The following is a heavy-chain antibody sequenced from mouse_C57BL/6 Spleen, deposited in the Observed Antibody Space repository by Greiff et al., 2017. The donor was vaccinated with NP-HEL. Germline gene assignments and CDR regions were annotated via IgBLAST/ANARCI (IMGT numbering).Heavy chain of an antibody. V-gene: IGHV1-52*01. J-gene: IGHJ2*01. CDR3: VNWDFDY. D-gene: IGHD4-1*01. CDR2: IDPSDSET. Sequence: QVQLQESGAELVRPGSSVKLSCKASGYTFTSYWMHWVKQRPIQGLEWIGNIDPSDSETHYNQKFKDKATLTVDKSSSTAYMQLSSLTSEDAAVYYCVNWDFDYWGQGTTLTVSS. CDR1: GYTFTSYW.